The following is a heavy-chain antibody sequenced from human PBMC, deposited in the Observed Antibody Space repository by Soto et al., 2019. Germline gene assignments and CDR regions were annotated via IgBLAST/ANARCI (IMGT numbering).Heavy chain of an antibody. CDR3: ARVSKSSGWYVDYFDY. D-gene: IGHD6-19*01. Sequence: GASVKVSCKASGYTFTSYAMHWVRQAPGQRLEWMGWINAYNGNTNYAQKLQGRVTMTTDTSTSTAYMELRSLRSDDTAVYYCARVSKSSGWYVDYFDYWGQGTLVTVSS. J-gene: IGHJ4*02. CDR2: INAYNGNT. CDR1: GYTFTSYA. V-gene: IGHV1-18*01.